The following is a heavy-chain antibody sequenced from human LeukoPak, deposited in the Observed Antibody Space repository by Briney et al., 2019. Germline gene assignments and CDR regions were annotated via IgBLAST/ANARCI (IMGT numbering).Heavy chain of an antibody. Sequence: ASVKVSCKASGYTFTGYYMRWVRQAPGQGLEWKGWINPNSGGTNYAQKFQGRVTMTRDTSISTAYMELSRLRSDDTAVYYCARVRITMVRGVTSDAFDIWGQGTMVTVSS. D-gene: IGHD3-10*01. J-gene: IGHJ3*02. CDR1: GYTFTGYY. V-gene: IGHV1-2*02. CDR2: INPNSGGT. CDR3: ARVRITMVRGVTSDAFDI.